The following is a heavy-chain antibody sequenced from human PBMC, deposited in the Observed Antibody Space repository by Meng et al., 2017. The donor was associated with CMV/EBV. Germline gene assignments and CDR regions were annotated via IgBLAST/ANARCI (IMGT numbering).Heavy chain of an antibody. CDR3: VGHQGGPRDGVRLV. V-gene: IGHV3-30*02. CDR1: EFIFNYYC. D-gene: IGHD3-10*01. CDR2: IDIDGTQR. J-gene: IGHJ4*02. Sequence: GGSLRLSCAATEFIFNYYCMHWLRQAPGKGLEWLSFIDIDGTQRHNADIVWGRFIVSKDKSKNTVFLEMNSLRVEDTAVYYCVGHQGGPRDGVRLVWGQGTQVTVSS.